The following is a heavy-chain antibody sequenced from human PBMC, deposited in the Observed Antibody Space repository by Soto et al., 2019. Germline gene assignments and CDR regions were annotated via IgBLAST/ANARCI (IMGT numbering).Heavy chain of an antibody. CDR3: ARLDSAFAGITA. CDR2: IYYSGST. Sequence: SQTLSLTCTVSGGSISIGGYYWSWIRQQPGKVLEWIGYIYYSGSTYYNPSLKSRVTISVDTSKNQFSLKLSSVTAADTAVYYCARLDSAFAGITARGHGSTVTVS. CDR1: GGSISIGGYY. V-gene: IGHV4-31*03. D-gene: IGHD3-10*01. J-gene: IGHJ6*02.